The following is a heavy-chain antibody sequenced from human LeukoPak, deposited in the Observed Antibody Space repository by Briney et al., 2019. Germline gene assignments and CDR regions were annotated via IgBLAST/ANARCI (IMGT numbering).Heavy chain of an antibody. Sequence: PGESLRLSCAASVFTFSLYAMSWVRQAPGRGLEWGSSISSSGGSTYYADSVKGRYIISRYNPRNTLYLHMDSLRAEDTALYFCAKDQRLVAARDKQFDPWGQGTLVTVAS. V-gene: IGHV3-23*01. CDR2: ISSSGGST. CDR3: AKDQRLVAARDKQFDP. J-gene: IGHJ5*02. CDR1: VFTFSLYA. D-gene: IGHD2-15*01.